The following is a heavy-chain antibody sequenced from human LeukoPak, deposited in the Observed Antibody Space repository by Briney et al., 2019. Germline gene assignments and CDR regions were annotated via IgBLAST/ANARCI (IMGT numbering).Heavy chain of an antibody. Sequence: PSETLSLTCTVSGGSTSSYYWSWIRQPPGKGLEWIGYIYYSGSTNYNPSLKSRVTISVDTSKNQFSLKLSSVTAADTAVYYCARVSGVTSRYFDLWGRGTLVTVSS. V-gene: IGHV4-59*01. J-gene: IGHJ2*01. CDR2: IYYSGST. CDR3: ARVSGVTSRYFDL. D-gene: IGHD2-21*02. CDR1: GGSTSSYY.